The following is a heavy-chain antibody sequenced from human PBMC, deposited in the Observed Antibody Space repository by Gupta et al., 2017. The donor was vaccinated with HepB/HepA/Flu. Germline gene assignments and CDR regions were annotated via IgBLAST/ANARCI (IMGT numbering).Heavy chain of an antibody. CDR2: ISWDSNTI. D-gene: IGHD3-10*01. Sequence: PLVESGGDWVQPGRSLRLSCAASEFIFDNFAIHWVRQPPGKGLEWVSAISWDSNTIIYADSVKGRFTLSRDNGKKSLYLQMNSLRHEDTACYYCAKSSSVRGAPDLWGQGTLVTVSS. J-gene: IGHJ5*02. V-gene: IGHV3-9*01. CDR3: AKSSSVRGAPDL. CDR1: EFIFDNFA.